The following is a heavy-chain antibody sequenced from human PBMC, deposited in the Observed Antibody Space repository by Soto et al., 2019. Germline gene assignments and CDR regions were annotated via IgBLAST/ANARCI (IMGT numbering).Heavy chain of an antibody. CDR2: ISDTGST. Sequence: QVHLQESGPGLVNPSETLSLTCTVSGGSISGDSWSWIRQPPGKGLEWIGYISDTGSTNFSPSLKSRVTMSLGTSKKQFSLTLASVTAADTAVYYCTRDLIGSSSTWYFDLWGRGTLVTVSS. CDR3: TRDLIGSSSTWYFDL. V-gene: IGHV4-59*01. D-gene: IGHD2-2*01. CDR1: GGSISGDS. J-gene: IGHJ2*01.